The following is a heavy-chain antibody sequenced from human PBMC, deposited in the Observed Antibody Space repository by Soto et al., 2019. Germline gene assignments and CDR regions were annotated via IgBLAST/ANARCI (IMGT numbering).Heavy chain of an antibody. CDR3: ARGGSGYYYGPAYYYYGMDV. D-gene: IGHD3-22*01. Sequence: PSETLSLTCTVSGGSISSSSYYWGWIRQPPGKGLEWIGSIYYSGSTYYNPSLKSRVTISVDTSKNQFSLKLSSVTAADTAVYYCARGGSGYYYGPAYYYYGMDVWGQGTTVTVSS. V-gene: IGHV4-39*01. CDR1: GGSISSSSYY. CDR2: IYYSGST. J-gene: IGHJ6*02.